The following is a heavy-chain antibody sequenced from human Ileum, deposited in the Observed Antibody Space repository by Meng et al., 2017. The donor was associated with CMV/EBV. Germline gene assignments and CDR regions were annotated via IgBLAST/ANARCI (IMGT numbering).Heavy chain of an antibody. V-gene: IGHV3-74*01. CDR1: GFTFSGHV. Sequence: ACGFTFSGHVMHWVRQAPGKGLVWVSRINADGSSINYADSVKGRFTISRDNAKNTLYLQMSSLSTEDTAVYYCTRGVNAAYGLFDYWGQGALVTVSS. D-gene: IGHD4-17*01. CDR2: INADGSSI. CDR3: TRGVNAAYGLFDY. J-gene: IGHJ4*02.